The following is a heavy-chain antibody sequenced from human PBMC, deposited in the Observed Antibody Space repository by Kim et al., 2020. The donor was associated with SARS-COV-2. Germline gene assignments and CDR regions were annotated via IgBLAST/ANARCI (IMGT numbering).Heavy chain of an antibody. D-gene: IGHD1-26*01. V-gene: IGHV3-74*01. J-gene: IGHJ4*02. CDR1: GFTFSSYW. CDR2: INSDGGTT. CDR3: ASRRYTGTYYYFDY. Sequence: GGSLRLSCAASGFTFSSYWMHWVRQAPGKGLVWVSRINSDGGTTSYADSVKGRFTISRDNAKSTLYLQMNSLRAEDTAVCYCASRRYTGTYYYFDYWGQG.